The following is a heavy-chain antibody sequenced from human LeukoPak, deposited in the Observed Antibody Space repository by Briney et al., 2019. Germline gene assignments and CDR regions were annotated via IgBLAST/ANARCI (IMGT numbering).Heavy chain of an antibody. J-gene: IGHJ4*02. CDR1: GFTFSSYS. CDR2: ISSSSSYI. V-gene: IGHV3-21*01. CDR3: ARDEEVATMEGSYYFDY. Sequence: GGSLRLSCAASGFTFSSYSMNWVRQAPGKGLDWVSSISSSSSYIYYADSVKGRFTISRDNAKNSLYLQMNSLRAEDTAVYYCARDEEVATMEGSYYFDYWGQGTLVTVSS. D-gene: IGHD5-12*01.